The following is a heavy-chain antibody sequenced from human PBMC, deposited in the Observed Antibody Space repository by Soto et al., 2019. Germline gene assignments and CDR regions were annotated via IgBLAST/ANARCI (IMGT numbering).Heavy chain of an antibody. CDR2: IYYRGST. V-gene: IGHV4-59*11. J-gene: IGHJ6*02. Sequence: PSETLSLICTVSGGSISSHYWSWVRQAPGKGLEWIGHIYYRGSTNYNPSLRSRSTISVDASKSQFSLKLNSVTTADTAVYYCARDGREASGMDVWGQGTKVTVSS. D-gene: IGHD1-26*01. CDR3: ARDGREASGMDV. CDR1: GGSISSHY.